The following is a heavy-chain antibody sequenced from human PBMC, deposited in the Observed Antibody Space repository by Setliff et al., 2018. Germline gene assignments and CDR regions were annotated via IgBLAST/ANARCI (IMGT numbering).Heavy chain of an antibody. D-gene: IGHD5-12*01. CDR1: GASISSNY. Sequence: PSETLSLTCSVSGASISSNYWSWIRQSPGKGLEWIGYLYYNGTTRFGPSLKSRATISLDTSRNQFSLKLRSVTAADTAVYYCARLGGLLVATMPFDYWGQGIPVTVSS. CDR2: LYYNGTT. CDR3: ARLGGLLVATMPFDY. V-gene: IGHV4-59*08. J-gene: IGHJ4*02.